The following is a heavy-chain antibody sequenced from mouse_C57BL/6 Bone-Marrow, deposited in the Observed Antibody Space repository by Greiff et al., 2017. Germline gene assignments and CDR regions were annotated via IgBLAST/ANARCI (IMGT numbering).Heavy chain of an antibody. CDR2: ISDGGSYT. Sequence: EVKLQESGGGLVKPGGSLKLSCAASGFTFSSYAMSWVRQTPEKRLEWVATISDGGSYTYYPDNVTGRFTISTDNATNTPYLQLSHLTSEDTAIYYGARDWTYGSSLDFDYWGQGTTLTVSS. CDR3: ARDWTYGSSLDFDY. V-gene: IGHV5-4*01. D-gene: IGHD1-1*01. CDR1: GFTFSSYA. J-gene: IGHJ2*01.